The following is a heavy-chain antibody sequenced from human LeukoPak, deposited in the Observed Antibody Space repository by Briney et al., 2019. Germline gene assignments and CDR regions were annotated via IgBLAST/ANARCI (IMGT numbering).Heavy chain of an antibody. D-gene: IGHD1-26*01. V-gene: IGHV4-4*07. CDR2: IYTSGST. Sequence: GSLRLSCAASGFTVSSNYMSWIRQPAGKGLEWIGRIYTSGSTNYNPSLKSRVTMSVDTSKNQFSLKLSSVTAADTAVYYCARGWGYFDYWGQGTLVTVSS. CDR1: GFTVSSNY. J-gene: IGHJ4*02. CDR3: ARGWGYFDY.